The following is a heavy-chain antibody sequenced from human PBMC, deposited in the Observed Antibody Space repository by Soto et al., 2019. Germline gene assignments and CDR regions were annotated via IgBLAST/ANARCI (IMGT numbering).Heavy chain of an antibody. CDR1: GYTFTSYG. CDR2: ISAYNGNT. Sequence: QVRLVQSGAAVKKPGASVKVSCKASGYTFTSYGISWVRQAPGQGLEWMGWISAYNGNTNYAQKLQGRVTMTTDTSTSTAYMELRSLRSDDTAVYYCARDRAIGYCSGGSCYSIGYYYYYGMDVWGQGPTVTVSS. CDR3: ARDRAIGYCSGGSCYSIGYYYYYGMDV. J-gene: IGHJ6*02. D-gene: IGHD2-15*01. V-gene: IGHV1-18*04.